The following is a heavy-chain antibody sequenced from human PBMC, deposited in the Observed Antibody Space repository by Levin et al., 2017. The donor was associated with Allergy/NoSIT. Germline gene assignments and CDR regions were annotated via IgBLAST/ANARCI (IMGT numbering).Heavy chain of an antibody. D-gene: IGHD6-13*01. CDR3: AKGLAAPGTLDY. J-gene: IGHJ4*02. CDR1: GFTFSSYG. V-gene: IGHV3-30*18. CDR2: ISYDGSNT. Sequence: RGSLRLSCAASGFTFSSYGLHWVRQAPGKGLEWVTFISYDGSNTYYADSVKGRFTISRDNSKNTLYLQMNSLRAEDTAVYYCAKGLAAPGTLDYWGQGTLVTVSS.